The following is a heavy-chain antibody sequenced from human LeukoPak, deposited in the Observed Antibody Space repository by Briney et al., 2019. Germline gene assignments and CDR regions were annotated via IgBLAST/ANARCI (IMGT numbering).Heavy chain of an antibody. CDR3: ARSSYSSSWYTQSFLSDYYMDV. Sequence: GGSLRLSCAASGFTFSSYGMHWVRQAPGKGLEWVAFIRYDGSNKYYADSVKGRFTISRDNSKNTLYLQMNSLRAEDTAVYYCARSSYSSSWYTQSFLSDYYMDVWGKGTTVTISS. CDR2: IRYDGSNK. J-gene: IGHJ6*03. CDR1: GFTFSSYG. V-gene: IGHV3-30*02. D-gene: IGHD6-13*01.